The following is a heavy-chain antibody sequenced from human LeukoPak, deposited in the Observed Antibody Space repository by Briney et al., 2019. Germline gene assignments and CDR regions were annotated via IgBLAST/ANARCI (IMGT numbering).Heavy chain of an antibody. V-gene: IGHV3-48*01. CDR2: ISRSSDTI. J-gene: IGHJ4*02. CDR3: AREGAP. D-gene: IGHD1-26*01. CDR1: GLTFTDYA. Sequence: GGSLRLSCAVSGLTFTDYAMNWFRQAPGKGLEWLSYISRSSDTIYYADSVKGRFTISRDNAKSSLFLQMNTLRAEDTAVYYCAREGAPWGQGTLVTVSS.